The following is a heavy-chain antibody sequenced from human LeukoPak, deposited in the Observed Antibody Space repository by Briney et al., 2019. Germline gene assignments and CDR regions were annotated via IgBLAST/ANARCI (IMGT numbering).Heavy chain of an antibody. J-gene: IGHJ6*02. V-gene: IGHV3-64*01. CDR2: ISSTGGST. CDR3: ARVSRAQGGMDV. Sequence: GGSLRLSCTASGFTFSNYALHWVRQAPGKGLEYVSAISSTGGSTYYTSSVKGRFTISRANSENTLKLQMDRLRPKDMDAYYFARVSRAQGGMDVWGQGTTVTVSS. CDR1: GFTFSNYA.